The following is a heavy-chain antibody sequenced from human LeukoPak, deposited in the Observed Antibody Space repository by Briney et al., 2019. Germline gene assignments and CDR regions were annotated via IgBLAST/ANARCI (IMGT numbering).Heavy chain of an antibody. V-gene: IGHV1-18*01. D-gene: IGHD6-19*01. Sequence: ASVEVSSKASGYTFTSYGISWVRQAPGQGLEWMGWISAYNGNTNYAQKLQGRVTMTTDTSTSTAYMELRSLRSDDTAVYYCARDRIAVAGTTSDYWGQGTLVTVSS. CDR2: ISAYNGNT. J-gene: IGHJ4*02. CDR3: ARDRIAVAGTTSDY. CDR1: GYTFTSYG.